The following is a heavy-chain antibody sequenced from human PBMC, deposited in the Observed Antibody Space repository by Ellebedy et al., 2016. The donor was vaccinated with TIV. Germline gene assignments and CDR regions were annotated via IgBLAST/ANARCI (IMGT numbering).Heavy chain of an antibody. CDR3: AREADSDALDI. D-gene: IGHD2-15*01. CDR1: RYTFSRHG. CDR2: ISTYSGNT. V-gene: IGHV1-18*01. Sequence: AASVKVSCKTSRYTFSRHGLNWLRQAPGQGLEWMGRISTYSGNTKYAQKFQGRVTMTTDTSTGTAYMELRSLTSDDTAVYYCAREADSDALDIWGQGTMVIVSS. J-gene: IGHJ3*02.